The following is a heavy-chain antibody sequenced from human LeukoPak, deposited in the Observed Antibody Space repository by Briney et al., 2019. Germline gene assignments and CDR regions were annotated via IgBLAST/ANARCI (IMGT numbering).Heavy chain of an antibody. CDR3: ARDSLYCGGDCYGH. CDR1: GFTFSRYN. Sequence: GGSLRLSCATSGFTFSRYNMNWVRQAPGKGLEWVSVIYSGGSTYYADSVKGRFTISRDNSKNTLYLQMNSLRAEDTAVYYCARDSLYCGGDCYGHWGQGTLVTVSS. J-gene: IGHJ4*02. D-gene: IGHD2-21*02. CDR2: IYSGGST. V-gene: IGHV3-53*01.